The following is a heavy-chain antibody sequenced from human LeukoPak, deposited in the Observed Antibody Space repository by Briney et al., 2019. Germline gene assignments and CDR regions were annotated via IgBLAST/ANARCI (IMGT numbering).Heavy chain of an antibody. Sequence: GASVKVSCKASGYTFTSYGISWVRQAPGQGLEWMGWISAYNGNTNYAQKLQGRVTMTTDTSTSTAYMELRSLRSDDTAVYYCASPAYGDYDTGFRCWGQGTLVTVSS. CDR2: ISAYNGNT. J-gene: IGHJ4*02. D-gene: IGHD4-17*01. CDR3: ASPAYGDYDTGFRC. CDR1: GYTFTSYG. V-gene: IGHV1-18*01.